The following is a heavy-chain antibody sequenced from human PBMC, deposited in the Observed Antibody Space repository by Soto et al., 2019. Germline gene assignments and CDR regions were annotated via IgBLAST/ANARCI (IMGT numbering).Heavy chain of an antibody. CDR2: INSDGSST. CDR1: GFTFSSYW. D-gene: IGHD6-6*01. CDR3: ARELRAGVWQLVDY. Sequence: GGSLRLSCAASGFTFSSYWMHWVRQAPGKGLVWVSRINSDGSSTSYADSVKGRFTVSRDNAKNTLYLQMNSLRAEDTAVYYCARELRAGVWQLVDYWGQGTLVTVSS. J-gene: IGHJ4*02. V-gene: IGHV3-74*01.